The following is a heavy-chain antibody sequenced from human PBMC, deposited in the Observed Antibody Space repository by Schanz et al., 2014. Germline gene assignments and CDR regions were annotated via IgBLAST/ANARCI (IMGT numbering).Heavy chain of an antibody. V-gene: IGHV1-69*09. CDR2: IIPITGIT. J-gene: IGHJ4*02. CDR3: ARTGYDPSLTH. Sequence: QVHLMQSGAEAKKPGASVKVSCKAFGYSFTTYFIHWVRHAPGQGLGWMGRIIPITGITNYAQKFQGRVTFTADKSTSTAFLEVNSLRSEDTAVYYCARTGYDPSLTHWGQGTLVTVSS. D-gene: IGHD5-12*01. CDR1: GYSFTTYF.